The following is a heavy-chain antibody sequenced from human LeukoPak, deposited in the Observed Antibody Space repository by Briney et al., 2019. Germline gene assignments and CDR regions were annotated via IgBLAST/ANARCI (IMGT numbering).Heavy chain of an antibody. CDR1: GFTFSNYA. V-gene: IGHV3-30-3*01. D-gene: IGHD2-8*02. Sequence: PGRSLRLSCAASGFTFSNYAMHWVRQAPGKGLEWVAAISDDGGNKYYADSVKGRFTTSRDNARNTLYLQMNSLTAEDTALYYCTRVQAGRSGLMDVWGRGTMVTVSS. CDR2: ISDDGGNK. CDR3: TRVQAGRSGLMDV. J-gene: IGHJ6*02.